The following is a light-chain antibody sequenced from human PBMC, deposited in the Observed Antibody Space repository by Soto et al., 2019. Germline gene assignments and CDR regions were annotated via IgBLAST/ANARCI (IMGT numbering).Light chain of an antibody. Sequence: QSVLTQSPSTSATPGQGVSISCSGGSTNIGTYYYAWYHHVPGTAPSLLIYYDNKRPSGVPDRFSGAKSCTSASLAISWLRSADDAYDYCTAWDDNLCAVVFGGGTKLTVL. CDR3: TAWDDNLCAVV. CDR1: STNIGTYY. V-gene: IGLV1-47*02. J-gene: IGLJ2*01. CDR2: YDN.